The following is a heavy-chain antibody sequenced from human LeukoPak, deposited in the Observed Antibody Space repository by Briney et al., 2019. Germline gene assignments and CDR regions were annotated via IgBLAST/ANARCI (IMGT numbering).Heavy chain of an antibody. Sequence: PGGSLRLSCAASGFTFRDYYMSWIRQAPGKGLEWISYISDISSSDTNYADSVKGRFTISRDNAKNSLYLQMNSLRAEDTAVYFCARVNSGYSGFWSYFFDYWGQGTLVTVSS. CDR2: ISDISSSDT. V-gene: IGHV3-11*06. CDR1: GFTFRDYY. J-gene: IGHJ4*02. CDR3: ARVNSGYSGFWSYFFDY. D-gene: IGHD6-13*01.